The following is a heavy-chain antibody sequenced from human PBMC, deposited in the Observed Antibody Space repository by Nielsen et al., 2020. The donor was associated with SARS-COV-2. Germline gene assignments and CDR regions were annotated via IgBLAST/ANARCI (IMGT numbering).Heavy chain of an antibody. V-gene: IGHV3-21*01. D-gene: IGHD2-15*01. J-gene: IGHJ4*02. CDR2: ISGDSNYI. CDR3: TRGFYSQSDC. Sequence: GGSLRLSCTGSGFTFSDYSMNWVRQAPGKGLEWVASISGDSNYIFYSELVKGRFTMSRDNGKNSLYLQMNTLRSEDTALYYCTRGFYSQSDCWGQGTLVTVS. CDR1: GFTFSDYS.